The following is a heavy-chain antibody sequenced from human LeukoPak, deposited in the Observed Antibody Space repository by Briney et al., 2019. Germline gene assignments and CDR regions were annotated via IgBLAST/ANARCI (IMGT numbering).Heavy chain of an antibody. V-gene: IGHV3-30*02. CDR2: IGHDATKI. CDR1: GLTFSTYG. J-gene: IGHJ4*02. Sequence: PGGSLRLSCAASGLTFSTYGMHWVRQAPGKGLEWVAFIGHDATKIYYADSVQGRFTISRDNSKNTLYLEMNSLSGEDTALYYCAKDHVTWGNRYFDHWGRGTLGTVSS. D-gene: IGHD3-16*01. CDR3: AKDHVTWGNRYFDH.